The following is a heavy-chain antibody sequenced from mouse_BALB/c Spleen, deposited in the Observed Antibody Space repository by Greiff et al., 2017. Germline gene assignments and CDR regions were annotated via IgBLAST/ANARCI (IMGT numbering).Heavy chain of an antibody. D-gene: IGHD1-1*01. V-gene: IGHV3-2*02. CDR1: GYSITSDYA. Sequence: EVKLQESGPGLVKPSQSLSLTCTVTGYSITSDYAWNWIRQFPGNKLEWMGYISYSGSTSYNPSLKSRISITRDTSKNQFFLQLNSVTTEDTATYYCATTVVARFDYWGQGTTLTVSS. J-gene: IGHJ2*01. CDR2: ISYSGST. CDR3: ATTVVARFDY.